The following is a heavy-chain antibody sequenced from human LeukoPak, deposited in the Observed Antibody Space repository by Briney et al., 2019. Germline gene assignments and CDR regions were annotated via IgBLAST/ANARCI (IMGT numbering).Heavy chain of an antibody. Sequence: PSQTLSLTCTVSGGSISSGSYYWSWIRQPAGKGLEWIGRIFTSGSTKYNPSLKSRVTISVDTSKNQFSLKLSSVTAADTAVYYCARGVGYYDSSGYYPEYFQHWGQGTLVTVSS. D-gene: IGHD3-22*01. CDR1: GGSISSGSYY. V-gene: IGHV4-61*02. CDR3: ARGVGYYDSSGYYPEYFQH. CDR2: IFTSGST. J-gene: IGHJ1*01.